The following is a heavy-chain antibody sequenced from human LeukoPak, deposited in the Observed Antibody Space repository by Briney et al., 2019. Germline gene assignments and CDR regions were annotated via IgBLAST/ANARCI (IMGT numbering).Heavy chain of an antibody. J-gene: IGHJ3*02. V-gene: IGHV4-59*08. CDR1: GGSISSYY. D-gene: IGHD3-10*01. Sequence: SETLSLTCTVSGGSISSYYWSWIRQPPGKGLEWIGYIYYSGSTNYNPSLKSRVTISVDTSKNQFSLKLSSVTAADTAVYYCARAKNYFGAFDIWGQGTMVTVSS. CDR2: IYYSGST. CDR3: ARAKNYFGAFDI.